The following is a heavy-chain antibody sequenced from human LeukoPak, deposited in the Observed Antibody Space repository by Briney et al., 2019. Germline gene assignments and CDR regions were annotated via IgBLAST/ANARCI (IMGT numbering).Heavy chain of an antibody. D-gene: IGHD3-3*01. CDR3: ARSDFWSGYYTTYNWFDP. Sequence: ASVKVSCKASGYTSTGYYMHWVRQAPGQGLEWMGRINPNSGGTNYAQKFQGRVTMTRDTSISTAYMELSRLRSDDTAVYYCARSDFWSGYYTTYNWFDPWGQGTLVTVSS. CDR1: GYTSTGYY. J-gene: IGHJ5*02. CDR2: INPNSGGT. V-gene: IGHV1-2*06.